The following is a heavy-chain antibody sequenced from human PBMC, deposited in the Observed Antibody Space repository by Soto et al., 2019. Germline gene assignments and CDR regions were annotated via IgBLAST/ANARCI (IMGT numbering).Heavy chain of an antibody. CDR3: ALTHRTFWSGYYTGISFSSRDVDLKIDP. CDR2: ISGSGGST. V-gene: IGHV3-23*01. J-gene: IGHJ5*02. D-gene: IGHD3-3*01. Sequence: GGSLRLSCAASGFTFSSYAMSWVRQAPGKGLEWVSAISGSGGSTYYADSVKGRFTISRDNSKNTLYLQMNSLRAEDTAVYYCALTHRTFWSGYYTGISFSSRDVDLKIDPWGQGTLVTVSS. CDR1: GFTFSSYA.